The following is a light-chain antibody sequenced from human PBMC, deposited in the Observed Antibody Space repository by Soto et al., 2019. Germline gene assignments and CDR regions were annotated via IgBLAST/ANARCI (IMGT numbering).Light chain of an antibody. V-gene: IGKV3-15*01. CDR1: QSVSTN. Sequence: EIVMTQSPATLSVSPGDRATLSCRATQSVSTNLAWYQQKPGQAPRLLISGASTRATGVPVRFSGSGSGTEFTLTISSLQSEDFAVYHCQHYNNWPRTFGQGTKVEIK. CDR2: GAS. CDR3: QHYNNWPRT. J-gene: IGKJ1*01.